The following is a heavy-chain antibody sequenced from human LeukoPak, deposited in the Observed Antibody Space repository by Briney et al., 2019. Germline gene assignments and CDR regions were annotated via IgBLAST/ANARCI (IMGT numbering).Heavy chain of an antibody. Sequence: GGSLRLSCAASGFIFSDYYMSWIRQAPGKGLEWVSYISSSGSTMYYTDSVKGRFTISRDNAKDSLYLQMNSLRAEDTAVYYCARGSYYDSSGYFDYWGQGTLVTVSS. CDR3: ARGSYYDSSGYFDY. CDR2: ISSSGSTM. D-gene: IGHD3-22*01. J-gene: IGHJ4*02. V-gene: IGHV3-11*04. CDR1: GFIFSDYY.